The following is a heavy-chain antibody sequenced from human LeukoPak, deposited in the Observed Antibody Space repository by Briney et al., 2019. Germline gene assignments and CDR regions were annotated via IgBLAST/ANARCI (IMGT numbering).Heavy chain of an antibody. CDR1: GYTFTSYG. J-gene: IGHJ4*02. Sequence: ASVTVSCKASGYTFTSYGISWVRQAPGQGLEWMGWISAYNGNTNYAQKLQGRVTMTTDTSTSTAYMELRSLRSDDTAVYYCARDPRSSGWYQFDYWGQGTLVTVSS. CDR3: ARDPRSSGWYQFDY. CDR2: ISAYNGNT. V-gene: IGHV1-18*01. D-gene: IGHD6-19*01.